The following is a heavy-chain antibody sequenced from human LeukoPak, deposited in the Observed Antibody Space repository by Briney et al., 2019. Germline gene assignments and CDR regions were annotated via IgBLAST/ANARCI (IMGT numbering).Heavy chain of an antibody. CDR1: GFTFSSYG. CDR3: ATDGAHHDIDS. J-gene: IGHJ4*02. Sequence: PGGSLRLSCAASGFTFSSYGMHWVRQAPGKGLEWVTFISYDGRTESCADSVKGRFTISRDNSKNTLYLEMNSLRVDDTGVYYCATDGAHHDIDSWGQGTLVTVSS. D-gene: IGHD1-1*01. V-gene: IGHV3-30*02. CDR2: ISYDGRTE.